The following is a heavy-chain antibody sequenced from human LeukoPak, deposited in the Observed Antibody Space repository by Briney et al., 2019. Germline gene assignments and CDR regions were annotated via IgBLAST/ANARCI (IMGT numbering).Heavy chain of an antibody. CDR3: GSMVREGEDY. D-gene: IGHD3-10*01. Sequence: GGSLRLSCAASGFTFSSCSMNWVRQAPGKGLEWVSSISSSSSYIYYADSVKGRFTISRDNAKNSLYLQMNSLRAEDTAVYYCGSMVREGEDYWGQGTLVTVSS. CDR2: ISSSSSYI. CDR1: GFTFSSCS. J-gene: IGHJ4*02. V-gene: IGHV3-21*01.